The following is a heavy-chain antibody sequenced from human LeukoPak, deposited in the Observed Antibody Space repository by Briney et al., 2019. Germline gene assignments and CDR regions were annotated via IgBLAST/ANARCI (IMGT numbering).Heavy chain of an antibody. J-gene: IGHJ4*02. D-gene: IGHD5-18*01. CDR2: ISYDGSNK. V-gene: IGHV3-30*04. Sequence: PGRSLRLSCAASGFTFSSYAMHWVRQAPGKGLEWVAVISYDGSNKYYADSVKGRFTISRDNSKNTLYLQMNSLRAEVTAVYYCAKGYSYGVRWYYFAYWGQGTLVIVSS. CDR3: AKGYSYGVRWYYFAY. CDR1: GFTFSSYA.